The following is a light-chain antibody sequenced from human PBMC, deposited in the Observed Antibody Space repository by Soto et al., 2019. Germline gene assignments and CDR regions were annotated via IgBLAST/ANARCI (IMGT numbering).Light chain of an antibody. CDR1: QSVSNY. Sequence: EIVLTQSPDTLSLSPGERASLSCRASQSVSNYFAWYQQKPGQAPRLLIYDASKRAAGIPDRFSGGGSGTDFTLTITRLEPEDFAVYYCQQYGSSLTWTFGQGTKVDIK. J-gene: IGKJ1*01. CDR2: DAS. CDR3: QQYGSSLTWT. V-gene: IGKV3-20*01.